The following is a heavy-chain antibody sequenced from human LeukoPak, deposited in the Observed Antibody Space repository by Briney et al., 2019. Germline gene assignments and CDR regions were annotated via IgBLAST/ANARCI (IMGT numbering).Heavy chain of an antibody. CDR3: ASVSWEGATPYYFDY. Sequence: ASVKVSCKASGGTFSSYAISWVRQAPGQGLEWVGGIIPIFGTANYAQKFQGRVTITTDESTSTAYMELSSLRSEDTAVYYCASVSWEGATPYYFDYWGQGTLVTVSS. CDR2: IIPIFGTA. D-gene: IGHD1-26*01. V-gene: IGHV1-69*05. J-gene: IGHJ4*02. CDR1: GGTFSSYA.